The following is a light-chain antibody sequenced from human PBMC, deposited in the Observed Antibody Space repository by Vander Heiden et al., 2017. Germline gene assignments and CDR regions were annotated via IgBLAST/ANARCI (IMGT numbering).Light chain of an antibody. CDR2: LNT. CDR3: QSYDSSLSGSRI. V-gene: IGLV1-40*01. CDR1: SSNIGAGYD. Sequence: QPVLTQPPPVSGAPGQPVTISCTWSSSNIGAGYDVHWYQQFPGTAPNLLIYLNTNRPSGVPDRFSGSKSGTSASLAITGLQAEDEADYYCQSYDSSLSGSRIFGGGTKLTVL. J-gene: IGLJ2*01.